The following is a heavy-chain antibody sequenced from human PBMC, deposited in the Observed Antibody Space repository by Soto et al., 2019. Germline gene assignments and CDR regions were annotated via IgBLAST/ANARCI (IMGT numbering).Heavy chain of an antibody. D-gene: IGHD3-10*01. V-gene: IGHV4-30-4*01. Sequence: SETLSLTCTVSGGSISSGDYYWSWIRQPPGKGLEWIGYIYYSGSTYYNPSLRSRVTISVDTSKNRFSLKLSSVTAADTAVYYCARGFIGGANYFDYWGQGTLVTVSS. CDR2: IYYSGST. CDR3: ARGFIGGANYFDY. J-gene: IGHJ4*02. CDR1: GGSISSGDYY.